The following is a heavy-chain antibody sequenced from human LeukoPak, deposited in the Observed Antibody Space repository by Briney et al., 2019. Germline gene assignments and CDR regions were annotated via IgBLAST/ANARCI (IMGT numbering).Heavy chain of an antibody. Sequence: SETLSLTCTVSGYSISSGYYWGWIRQPPGKGLEWIGSIYHSGSTYYNPSLKSRVTISVDTSKNHFSLKLSSVTAADTAVYYCAKGELGATYGGNGFGYWGQGTLVTVSS. CDR2: IYHSGST. J-gene: IGHJ4*02. D-gene: IGHD4-23*01. CDR1: GYSISSGYY. CDR3: AKGELGATYGGNGFGY. V-gene: IGHV4-38-2*02.